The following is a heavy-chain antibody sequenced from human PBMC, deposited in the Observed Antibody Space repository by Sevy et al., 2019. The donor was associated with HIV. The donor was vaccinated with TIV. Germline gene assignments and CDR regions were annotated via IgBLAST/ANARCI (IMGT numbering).Heavy chain of an antibody. CDR1: GYSFTSYW. D-gene: IGHD6-19*01. CDR3: ARLNSSGWDEVFYFDY. Sequence: GESLKISCKGSGYSFTSYWIGWVRQMPGKGLEWMGIIYPGDSDTRYSPSFQGQVTISADKSISTAYLQWSSLKASDTAMYYCARLNSSGWDEVFYFDYWGQGTLVTVSS. CDR2: IYPGDSDT. J-gene: IGHJ4*02. V-gene: IGHV5-51*01.